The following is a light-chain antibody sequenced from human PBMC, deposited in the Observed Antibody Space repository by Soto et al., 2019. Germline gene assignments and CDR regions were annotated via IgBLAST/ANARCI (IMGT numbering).Light chain of an antibody. V-gene: IGKV1-12*01. Sequence: DIQMTQSPSSVSASVGDRVTITCRASQNISSWLAWYHQKPGKAPKLLIYAASNLQRGVPSRFSGSGSGTDFTLTISNLQPEDFATYFCQQANSPYTFGQGTKLEIK. CDR2: AAS. J-gene: IGKJ2*01. CDR1: QNISSW. CDR3: QQANSPYT.